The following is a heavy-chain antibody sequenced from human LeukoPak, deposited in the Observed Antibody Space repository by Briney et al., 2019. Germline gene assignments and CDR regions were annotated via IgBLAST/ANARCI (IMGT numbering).Heavy chain of an antibody. V-gene: IGHV1-69*05. D-gene: IGHD2-2*01. Sequence: GASVKVSCKASGYTFTSYDINWVRQATGQGLEWMGRIIPIFGTANYAQKFQGRVTITTDESTSTAYMELSSLRSEDTAVYYCARDQIVVVPAAMNGAFDIWGQGTMVTVSS. CDR2: IIPIFGTA. J-gene: IGHJ3*02. CDR1: GYTFTSYD. CDR3: ARDQIVVVPAAMNGAFDI.